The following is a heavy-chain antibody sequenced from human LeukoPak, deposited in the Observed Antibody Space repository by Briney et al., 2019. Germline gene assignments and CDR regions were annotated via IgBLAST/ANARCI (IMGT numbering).Heavy chain of an antibody. CDR2: IYYSGST. Sequence: SETLSLTCTVSGGSISSYYWSWIRQPPGKGLEWIGYIYYSGSTNYNPSLKSRVTISVDTSKNQFSLKLSSVTAADTAVYYCARRISDSSGYQRRNGAFDIWGQGTMVTVSS. D-gene: IGHD3-22*01. V-gene: IGHV4-59*08. CDR3: ARRISDSSGYQRRNGAFDI. J-gene: IGHJ3*02. CDR1: GGSISSYY.